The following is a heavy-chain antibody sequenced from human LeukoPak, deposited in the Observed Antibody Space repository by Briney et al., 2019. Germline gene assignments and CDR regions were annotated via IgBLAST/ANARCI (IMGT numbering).Heavy chain of an antibody. J-gene: IGHJ4*02. CDR2: INPSGGRR. V-gene: IGHV1-46*01. CDR3: ARQGDYYDSSGYYYTIYDY. Sequence: ASVKVSCKASGYTFTRYYMHWVRQAPGQGLEWMGIINPSGGRRNYAQKFQGRVTMTRDTSTSTVYMELSSLRSEDTAVYYCARQGDYYDSSGYYYTIYDYWGQGTLVTVSS. D-gene: IGHD3-22*01. CDR1: GYTFTRYY.